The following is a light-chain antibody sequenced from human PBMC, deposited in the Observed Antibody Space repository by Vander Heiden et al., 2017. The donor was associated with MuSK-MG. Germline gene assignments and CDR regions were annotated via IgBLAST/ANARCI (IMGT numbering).Light chain of an antibody. J-gene: IGKJ1*01. CDR3: QHFTDYVGS. Sequence: DIHLTQSPSIVSASVGDRVIITCRASQSIRGWLAWYQQKPGRPPRLLIDETSTLESGVPSRFSGSGSETDFTLTIDSLQPDDFATYYCQHFTDYVGSFGQGTKVDIK. CDR1: QSIRGW. CDR2: ETS. V-gene: IGKV1-5*03.